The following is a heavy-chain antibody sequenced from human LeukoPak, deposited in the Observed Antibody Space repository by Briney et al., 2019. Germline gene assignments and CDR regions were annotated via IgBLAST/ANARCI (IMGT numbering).Heavy chain of an antibody. D-gene: IGHD3-10*01. CDR3: ARCLGFGMVRGVTVDNWFDP. V-gene: IGHV1-69*02. Sequence: SVKVSCKASGGTFSSYTISWVRQAPGQGLEWMGRIIPILGIANYAQKFQGRVTITADKSTSTAYMELSSLRSEDTAVYYCARCLGFGMVRGVTVDNWFDPWGQGTLVTVSS. CDR1: GGTFSSYT. CDR2: IIPILGIA. J-gene: IGHJ5*02.